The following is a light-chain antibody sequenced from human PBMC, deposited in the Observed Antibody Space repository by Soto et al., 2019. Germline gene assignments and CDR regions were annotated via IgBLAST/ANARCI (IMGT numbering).Light chain of an antibody. CDR3: ETWDSSLSAGV. Sequence: QSVLTQPPSVSAAPGQKVTISCSGSSSNIGNNYVSWYQQIPGTAPKLLIYENNKRPSGIPDRFSGSKSGTSATLCITGLQTGDEADYYCETWDSSLSAGVFGGGTKLTVL. CDR1: SSNIGNNY. CDR2: ENN. J-gene: IGLJ3*02. V-gene: IGLV1-51*02.